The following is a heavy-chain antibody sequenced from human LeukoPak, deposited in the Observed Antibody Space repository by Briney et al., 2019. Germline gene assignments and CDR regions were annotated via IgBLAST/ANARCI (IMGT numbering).Heavy chain of an antibody. V-gene: IGHV3-30*04. Sequence: GGSLRLSCAASGFTFSSYAMHWVRQAPGKGLEWVAVISYDGSNKYYAESVKGRFTISRDNSKNTLYLQMKSLRAEDTAVYYCARDGDTGYSSSWGYWGQETLVTVSS. CDR2: ISYDGSNK. CDR1: GFTFSSYA. CDR3: ARDGDTGYSSSWGY. J-gene: IGHJ4*02. D-gene: IGHD6-13*01.